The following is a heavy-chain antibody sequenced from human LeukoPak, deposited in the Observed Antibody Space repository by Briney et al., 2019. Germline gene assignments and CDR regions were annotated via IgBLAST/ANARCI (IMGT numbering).Heavy chain of an antibody. Sequence: GGSLRLSCAASGFTFRHYAMSWVRQAPGKGLEWVSLISGGGDSAYYADSVKGRFTISRDNSKNTLYLQMNSLRAEDTAGIYLAKRGDWYGPDSWGQGTLVTVSS. J-gene: IGHJ4*02. V-gene: IGHV3-23*01. CDR3: AKRGDWYGPDS. CDR1: GFTFRHYA. CDR2: ISGGGDSA. D-gene: IGHD3-9*01.